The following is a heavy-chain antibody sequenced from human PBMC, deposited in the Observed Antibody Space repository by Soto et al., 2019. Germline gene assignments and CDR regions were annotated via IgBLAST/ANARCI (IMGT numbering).Heavy chain of an antibody. CDR2: IYYSGST. V-gene: IGHV4-31*03. J-gene: IGHJ4*02. CDR3: ARGGIAAAAPPDY. Sequence: QVQLQESGPGLVKPSQTLSLTCTVSGGSISSGGYYWSWIRQHPGKGLEWIGYIYYSGSTYYNPPIKSRVTISVDTSKNQFSLKLSSVTAADTAVYYCARGGIAAAAPPDYWGQGTLVTVSS. D-gene: IGHD6-13*01. CDR1: GGSISSGGYY.